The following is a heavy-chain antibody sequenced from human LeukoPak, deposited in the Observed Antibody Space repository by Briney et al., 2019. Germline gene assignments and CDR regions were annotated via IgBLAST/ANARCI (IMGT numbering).Heavy chain of an antibody. CDR2: ISGSGGST. V-gene: IGHV3-23*01. D-gene: IGHD3-10*01. J-gene: IGHJ4*02. CDR3: AKDLYDYGSGSYFDY. CDR1: GFTFSSYG. Sequence: GSLRLSCAASGFTFSSYGMSWVRQAPGKGLEWVSAISGSGGSTYYADSVKGRFTISRDNSKNTLYLQMNSLRAEDTAVYYCAKDLYDYGSGSYFDYWGQGTLVTVSS.